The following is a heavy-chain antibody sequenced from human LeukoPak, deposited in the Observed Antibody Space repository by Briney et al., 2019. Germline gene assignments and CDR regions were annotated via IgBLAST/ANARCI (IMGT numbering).Heavy chain of an antibody. CDR2: IIPIFGTA. Sequence: ASVKVSCKASGGTFSSYAISWVRQAPGQGLEWMGGIIPIFGTANYAQKFQGRVTITTDESTSTAYMELSSLRSEDTAVYYCARDRSLGATAFDYWGQGTLVTVSS. D-gene: IGHD1-26*01. J-gene: IGHJ4*02. CDR1: GGTFSSYA. CDR3: ARDRSLGATAFDY. V-gene: IGHV1-69*05.